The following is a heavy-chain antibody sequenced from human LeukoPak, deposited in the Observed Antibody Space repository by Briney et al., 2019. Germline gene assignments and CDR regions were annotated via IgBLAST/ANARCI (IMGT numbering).Heavy chain of an antibody. Sequence: GGSLRLSCAASGFTFSAFGMHWVRQAPGKGLEWVTFIPYDGSDKYYADSVKGRFTISRDNSKNTLYLQMNSLRAEDTAVYYCASRSHFGFALDPWGQGTLVTVSS. CDR3: ASRSHFGFALDP. D-gene: IGHD3-10*01. V-gene: IGHV3-30*12. CDR2: IPYDGSDK. CDR1: GFTFSAFG. J-gene: IGHJ5*02.